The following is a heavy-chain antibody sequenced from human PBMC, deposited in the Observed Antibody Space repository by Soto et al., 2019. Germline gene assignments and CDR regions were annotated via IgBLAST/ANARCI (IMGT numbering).Heavy chain of an antibody. CDR1: DGSITDYY. CDR2: LYDRGTN. V-gene: IGHV4-59*01. J-gene: IGHJ4*02. Sequence: QVHLQESGPGLVKPSETLSLTCTVSDGSITDYYWTWIRQPPGKGLEWIGYLYDRGTNNYNPSLKSRVTMLLDTSKSQFSLQLSSVTAADTAIYFCARVRRANGDYYFDYWGQGTLVTVSS. CDR3: ARVRRANGDYYFDY. D-gene: IGHD2-8*01.